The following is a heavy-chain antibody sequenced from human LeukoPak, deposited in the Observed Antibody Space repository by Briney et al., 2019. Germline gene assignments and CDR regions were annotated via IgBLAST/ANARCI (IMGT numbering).Heavy chain of an antibody. V-gene: IGHV1-18*01. Sequence: ASVKVSCKASGGTFSSYAISWVRQAPGQGLEWMGWISAYNGNTNYAQKLQGRVTMTTDTSTSTAYMELRSLRSDDTAVYYCARVGGPYNWFDPWGQGTLVTVSS. CDR2: ISAYNGNT. CDR3: ARVGGPYNWFDP. D-gene: IGHD1-26*01. J-gene: IGHJ5*02. CDR1: GGTFSSYA.